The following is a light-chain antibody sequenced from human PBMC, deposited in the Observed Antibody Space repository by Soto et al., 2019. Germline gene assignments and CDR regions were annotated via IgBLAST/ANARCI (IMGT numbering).Light chain of an antibody. V-gene: IGLV6-57*04. J-gene: IGLJ2*01. CDR3: QSYDSSNHVV. CDR1: SGSIASNY. CDR2: DDN. Sequence: NFMLTQPHSVSESPGKTVTISCTRSSGSIASNYVQWYQQRPGSAPTTVIYDDNQRPSGVPDRFSGSIDSSSNSASLTSSGLKTEDEADYYCQSYDSSNHVVFGGGTKLTVL.